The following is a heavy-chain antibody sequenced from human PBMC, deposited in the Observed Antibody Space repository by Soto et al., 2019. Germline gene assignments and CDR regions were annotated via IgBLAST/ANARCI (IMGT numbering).Heavy chain of an antibody. CDR3: AKDRHNRVEMATISLLDYFDY. D-gene: IGHD5-12*01. CDR2: ISGSGGST. CDR1: GFTFSSYA. V-gene: IGHV3-23*01. Sequence: GGSLRLSCAASGFTFSSYAMSWVRQAPGKGLEWVSAISGSGGSTYYADSVKGRFTISRNNSKNTLYLQMNSLRAEDTAVYYCAKDRHNRVEMATISLLDYFDYWGQGTLVTVSS. J-gene: IGHJ4*02.